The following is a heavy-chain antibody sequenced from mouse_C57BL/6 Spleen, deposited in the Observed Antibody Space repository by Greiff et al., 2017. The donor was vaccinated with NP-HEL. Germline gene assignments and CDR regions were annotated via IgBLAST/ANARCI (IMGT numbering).Heavy chain of an antibody. D-gene: IGHD1-2*01. V-gene: IGHV1-7*01. CDR3: ARPANPDWYFGV. J-gene: IGHJ1*03. CDR2: INPSSGYT. CDR1: GYTFTSYW. Sequence: QVQLQQSGAELAKPGASVKLSCKASGYTFTSYWMHWVKQRPGQGLEWIGYINPSSGYTKYNQKFKDKATLTADKSSSKAYMQLSSQTYEDSAVYYCARPANPDWYFGVWGTATTVTVAS.